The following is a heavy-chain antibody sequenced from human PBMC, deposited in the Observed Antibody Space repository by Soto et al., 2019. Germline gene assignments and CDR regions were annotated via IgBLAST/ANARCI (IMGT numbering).Heavy chain of an antibody. CDR3: ARDRYYGSGTYYNFYSGMDV. CDR1: GGSIKSGDYY. J-gene: IGHJ6*02. Sequence: SKTLPLSCTVCGGSIKSGDYYWTCVRQPTGKGLEWIGNIFHSGSNYYTPSLQSRVTISLDTSKNHFSLELSSVTPADTAVYYCARDRYYGSGTYYNFYSGMDVWGQGTTVTVSS. D-gene: IGHD3-10*01. V-gene: IGHV4-30-4*01. CDR2: IFHSGSN.